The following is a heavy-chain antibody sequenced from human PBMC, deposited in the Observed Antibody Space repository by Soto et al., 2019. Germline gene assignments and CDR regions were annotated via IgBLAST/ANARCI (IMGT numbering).Heavy chain of an antibody. CDR3: ARDLLLWFGEFVDYYYYGMDV. D-gene: IGHD3-10*01. CDR1: GYTFTGYY. V-gene: IGHV1-2*02. J-gene: IGHJ6*02. CDR2: INPNSGGT. Sequence: QVQLVQSGAEVKKPGASVKVSCKASGYTFTGYYMHWVRQAPGQGLEWMGWINPNSGGTNYAQKFQGRVTMTRDTSISTAYMELSRLRSDDTAVYYCARDLLLWFGEFVDYYYYGMDVWGQGTTVTVSS.